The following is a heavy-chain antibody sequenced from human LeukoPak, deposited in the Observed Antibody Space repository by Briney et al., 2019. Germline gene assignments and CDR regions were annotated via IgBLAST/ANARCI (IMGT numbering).Heavy chain of an antibody. CDR3: AGICNSAGCFNFFKY. D-gene: IGHD2-2*01. CDR2: ISGYNGNT. V-gene: IGHV1-18*01. CDR1: GHTFTNYD. Sequence: ASVKVSCKAAGHTFTNYDFGWVRQAPGQGLEWMGWISGYNGNTNYAQKFQGRITMTTDTSTSTVYMDLRSLRSDDTAIYYCAGICNSAGCFNFFKYWGQGTLVTVSS. J-gene: IGHJ4*02.